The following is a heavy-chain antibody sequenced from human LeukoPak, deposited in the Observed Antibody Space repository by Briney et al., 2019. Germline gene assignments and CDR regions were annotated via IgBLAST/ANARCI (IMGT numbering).Heavy chain of an antibody. J-gene: IGHJ6*03. CDR1: GGSFSGYY. Sequence: ASETLSLTCAVYGGSFSGYYWSWIRQPPGKGLEWIGEINHSGSTNYNPSLKSRVTISVDTSKNQFSLKLSSVTAADTAVYYCARGGDDPYYYYYMDVWGKGTTVTVSS. D-gene: IGHD5-24*01. CDR3: ARGGDDPYYYYYMDV. CDR2: INHSGST. V-gene: IGHV4-34*01.